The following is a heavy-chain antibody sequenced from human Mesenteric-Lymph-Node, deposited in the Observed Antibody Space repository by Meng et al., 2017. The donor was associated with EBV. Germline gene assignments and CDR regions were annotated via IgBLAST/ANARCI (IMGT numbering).Heavy chain of an antibody. Sequence: VQLPGLGPGLVKPSGTLSLTCAGSVDSISNSNWWSWVRQPPGKGLEWIGEIYYTGSTNYNPSLKSRVSMSVDKSKNEFSLEVNSVTAADTAVYYCASGGVRDPSPPYWGQGALVTVSS. CDR2: IYYTGST. CDR1: VDSISNSNW. J-gene: IGHJ1*01. V-gene: IGHV4-4*02. D-gene: IGHD3-16*01. CDR3: ASGGVRDPSPPY.